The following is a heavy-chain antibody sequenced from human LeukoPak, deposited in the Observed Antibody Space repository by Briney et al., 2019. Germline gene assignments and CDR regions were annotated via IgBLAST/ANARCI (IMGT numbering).Heavy chain of an antibody. CDR3: AKDQSMVRGVIITENYYFDY. D-gene: IGHD3-10*01. Sequence: GGTLRLSCAASGFTFSSYGMSWVRQAPGKGLEWVSAISGSGGSTYYADSVKGRFTISRDNSKNTLYLQMNSLRAEDTAVYYCAKDQSMVRGVIITENYYFDYWGQGTLVTVSS. CDR2: ISGSGGST. J-gene: IGHJ4*02. CDR1: GFTFSSYG. V-gene: IGHV3-23*01.